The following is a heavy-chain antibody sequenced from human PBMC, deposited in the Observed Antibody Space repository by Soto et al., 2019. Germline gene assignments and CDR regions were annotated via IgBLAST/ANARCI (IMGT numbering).Heavy chain of an antibody. CDR1: GYTFSNYG. D-gene: IGHD6-6*01. V-gene: IGHV1-18*01. J-gene: IGHJ4*02. Sequence: QVQLLQSGAEVKKPGASVKVSCKASGYTFSNYGFSWVRQAPGQGLEWMGWIRGYNGNTNYAERLQGRVTMTTDTSTRTAYMELKSLRYDDTAVYYCAREGQLGYWGQGTPVTVSS. CDR3: AREGQLGY. CDR2: IRGYNGNT.